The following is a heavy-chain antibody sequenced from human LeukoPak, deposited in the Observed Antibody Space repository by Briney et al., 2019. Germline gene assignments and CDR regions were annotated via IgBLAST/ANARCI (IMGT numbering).Heavy chain of an antibody. CDR1: GGSISSSSYY. V-gene: IGHV4-39*01. J-gene: IGHJ4*02. Sequence: PSETLSLTCTVSGGSISSSSYYWGWIRQPPGKGLWWIGTIYYSGSTYYNPSLKSRVTISVDTPKNQFSLKLSSVTAADTAVYYCAGRDYYDSSGYFGYWGQGTLVTVSS. CDR2: IYYSGST. CDR3: AGRDYYDSSGYFGY. D-gene: IGHD3-22*01.